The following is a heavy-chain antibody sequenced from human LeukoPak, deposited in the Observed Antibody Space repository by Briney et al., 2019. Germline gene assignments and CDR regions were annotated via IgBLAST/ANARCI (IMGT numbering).Heavy chain of an antibody. CDR3: AGARYDFWSGYYPTDGMDV. J-gene: IGHJ6*02. D-gene: IGHD3-3*01. V-gene: IGHV4-34*01. Sequence: SETLSLTCAVYGGSFSGYYWSWIRQPPGKGLEWIGEINHSGSTNYNPSLKSRVTISVDTSKNQFSLKLSSVTAADTAVYYCAGARYDFWSGYYPTDGMDVWGQGTTVTVSS. CDR2: INHSGST. CDR1: GGSFSGYY.